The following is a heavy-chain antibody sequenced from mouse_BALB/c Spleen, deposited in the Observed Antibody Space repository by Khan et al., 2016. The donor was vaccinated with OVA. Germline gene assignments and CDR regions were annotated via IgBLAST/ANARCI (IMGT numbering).Heavy chain of an antibody. Sequence: HVQLQQPGAELARPGASVKMSCKASGYTFTSYTIHWIKLRPGQGLDWIGFINPSNGYTNYNQKFKDKATLTADKSSTTVYMQLSSLTSDDSAVYNCVRDGAYHRNDGWFAYWGQGTLVTVSA. D-gene: IGHD2-14*01. V-gene: IGHV1-4*01. CDR3: VRDGAYHRNDGWFAY. CDR2: INPSNGYT. J-gene: IGHJ3*01. CDR1: GYTFTSYT.